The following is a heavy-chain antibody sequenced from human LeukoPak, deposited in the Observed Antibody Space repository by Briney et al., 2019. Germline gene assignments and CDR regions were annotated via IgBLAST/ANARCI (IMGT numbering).Heavy chain of an antibody. CDR3: ARDRCSGGVCSPVDY. CDR1: GGSITNSA. Sequence: PSETLSLTCTVSGGSITNSAWNWIRQPAGKGLEWIGRIYSSGSANYNPSLKSPFTMSVDTSKNQFSLKLSSVTAADTAVYYCARDRCSGGVCSPVDYWGQGTLVTVSS. J-gene: IGHJ4*02. V-gene: IGHV4-4*07. CDR2: IYSSGSA. D-gene: IGHD2-8*02.